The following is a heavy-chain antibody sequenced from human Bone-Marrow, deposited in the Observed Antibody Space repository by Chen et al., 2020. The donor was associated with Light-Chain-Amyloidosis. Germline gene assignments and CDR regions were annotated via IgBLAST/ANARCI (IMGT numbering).Heavy chain of an antibody. CDR2: VRSCSDSR. CDR1: GFALSGHS. CDR3: ARDLKVRGYNYGYYTPGIDI. V-gene: IGHV3-21*02. J-gene: IGHJ4*02. D-gene: IGHD5-18*01. Sequence: EVELVESGGGLVKPGGSLSISCTASGFALSGHSMNWVRQAPGKGLDGLSSVRSCSDSRFDADSVKGRFSISRDNAHNSLFLQMNSLTVEDTAVYYCARDLKVRGYNYGYYTPGIDIWGQGTLVAVSA.